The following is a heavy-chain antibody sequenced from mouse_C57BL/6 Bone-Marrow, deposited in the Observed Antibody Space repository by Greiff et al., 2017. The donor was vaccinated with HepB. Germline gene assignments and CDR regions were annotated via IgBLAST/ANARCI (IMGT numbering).Heavy chain of an antibody. V-gene: IGHV1-50*01. J-gene: IGHJ3*01. D-gene: IGHD3-2*02. CDR2: IDPSDSYT. CDR3: AKSSLTLRLRY. CDR1: GYTFTSYW. Sequence: QVQLQQSGAGLVKPGASVKLSCKASGYTFTSYWMQWVKQRPGQGLEWIGEIDPSDSYTNYNQKFKGKATLTVDTSSSTAYMQLSSLTSEDSAVYYCAKSSLTLRLRYWGQGTLVTVSA.